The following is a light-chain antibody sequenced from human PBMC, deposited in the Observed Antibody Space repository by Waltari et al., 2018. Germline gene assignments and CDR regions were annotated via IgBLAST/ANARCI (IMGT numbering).Light chain of an antibody. CDR2: DVS. J-gene: IGLJ2*01. Sequence: QSALTQPRSVSGSPGQSVTISCTGTSSDVGGYNYVFWYQQHPVKAPKLMIYDVSKRPSGVPDRFSGSKSGNTASLTISGLQAEDEADYYCCSYAGSYTPHVVFGGGTKLTVL. V-gene: IGLV2-11*01. CDR1: SSDVGGYNY. CDR3: CSYAGSYTPHVV.